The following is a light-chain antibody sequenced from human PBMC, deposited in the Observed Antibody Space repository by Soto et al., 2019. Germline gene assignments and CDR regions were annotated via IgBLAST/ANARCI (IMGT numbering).Light chain of an antibody. CDR3: QQFDTSPYT. V-gene: IGKV3-20*01. CDR2: GAS. CDR1: QSVSSY. J-gene: IGKJ2*01. Sequence: EVVLTQSPGTLSLSPGERATLSCRASQSVSSYLVWYQQKPGQAPMLLIYGASSRASGIPDRFSGSGSGTDFTLTINRLGPEDSAVYYCQQFDTSPYTFGQGTKLEIK.